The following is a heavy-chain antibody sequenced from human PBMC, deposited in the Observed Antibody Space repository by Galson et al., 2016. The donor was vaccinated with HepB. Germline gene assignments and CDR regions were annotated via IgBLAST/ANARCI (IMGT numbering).Heavy chain of an antibody. Sequence: SVKVSCKASGYTFTNYGINWARQAPGQGLEWMGWISAYNGNTVYAQKLQGRVTMTTDTSTSTAYMELRSLRSDDTAVYYCARDLENYDFWSGYYKCLDYWGQGTLVTVSS. CDR1: GYTFTNYG. CDR3: ARDLENYDFWSGYYKCLDY. D-gene: IGHD3-3*01. V-gene: IGHV1-18*01. CDR2: ISAYNGNT. J-gene: IGHJ4*02.